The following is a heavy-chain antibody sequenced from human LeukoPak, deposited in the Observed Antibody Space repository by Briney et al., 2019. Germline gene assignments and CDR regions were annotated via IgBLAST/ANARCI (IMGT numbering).Heavy chain of an antibody. CDR1: GGSISSSSYY. J-gene: IGHJ5*02. V-gene: IGHV4-39*01. CDR3: ARQPHAFDNWFDP. CDR2: IYYSGGT. Sequence: SETLSLTCTVSGGSISSSSYYWGWIRQPPGKGLEWIGSIYYSGGTYYNPSLKSRVTMSVDTSKNHFSLILSSVTAADTAVYYCARQPHAFDNWFDPWGQGTLVTVSS. D-gene: IGHD3-10*01.